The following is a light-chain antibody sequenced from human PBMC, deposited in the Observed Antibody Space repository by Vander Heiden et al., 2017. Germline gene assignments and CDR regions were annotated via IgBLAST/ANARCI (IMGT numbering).Light chain of an antibody. CDR1: QSIRRY. CDR2: DAS. V-gene: IGKV3-11*01. Sequence: DIVLTQSPATLSLSPGERATLSCRASQSIRRYLAWYQQKPGQAPRLLIYDASTRATGIPARFSGSGSGTDFTLTISSLEPEDFAVYYCQQRSNWPLLTFGGGTKVDIK. CDR3: QQRSNWPLLT. J-gene: IGKJ4*01.